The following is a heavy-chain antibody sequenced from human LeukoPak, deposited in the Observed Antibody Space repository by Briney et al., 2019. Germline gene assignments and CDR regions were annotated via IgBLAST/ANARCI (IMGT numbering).Heavy chain of an antibody. D-gene: IGHD3-22*01. CDR2: MNPNSGNT. Sequence: GASVKVSCKASGYTFISYDINWVRQATGQGLEWMGWMNPNSGNTGYAQKFQGRVTMTRNTSISTAYMELSSLRSEDTAVYYCATRLLYDSSGYIDSWGQGTLVTVSS. V-gene: IGHV1-8*01. CDR3: ATRLLYDSSGYIDS. J-gene: IGHJ5*01. CDR1: GYTFISYD.